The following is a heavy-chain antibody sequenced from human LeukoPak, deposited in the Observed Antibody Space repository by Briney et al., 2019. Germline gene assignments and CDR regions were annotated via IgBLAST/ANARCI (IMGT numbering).Heavy chain of an antibody. D-gene: IGHD1-7*01. CDR2: ISYDGSNK. Sequence: GGSLRLSCAASGFTFSSYAMHWVRQAPGKGLEWVAVISYDGSNKYYADSVKGRFTISRDNSKNTLYLQMNSLRAEDTAVYDCARERGKLPPNYFDYWGQGTLVTVSS. J-gene: IGHJ4*02. CDR1: GFTFSSYA. CDR3: ARERGKLPPNYFDY. V-gene: IGHV3-30*04.